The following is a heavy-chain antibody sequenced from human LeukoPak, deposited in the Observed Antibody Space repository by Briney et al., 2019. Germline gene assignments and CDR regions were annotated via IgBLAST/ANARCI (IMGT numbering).Heavy chain of an antibody. CDR2: INWKSNNI. J-gene: IGHJ6*02. CDR3: ARDRAGYFYAMDV. CDR1: GFTFGDYA. V-gene: IGHV3-9*01. Sequence: PGGSLRLSCAASGFTFGDYAMHWVRQAPGKGLEWVSGINWKSNNIGYADSVKGRFTISRDNAKNSLYLQMSSLRTEDTALYYCARDRAGYFYAMDVWGQGTSVTVSS. D-gene: IGHD6-13*01.